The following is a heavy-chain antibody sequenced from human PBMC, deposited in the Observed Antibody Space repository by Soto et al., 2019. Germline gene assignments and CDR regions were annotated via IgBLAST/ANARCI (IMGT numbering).Heavy chain of an antibody. Sequence: GGSLRLSCAASGFTVSSNYMSWVRQAPGKGLEWVSVIYSGGSTYYADSVKGRFTISRGNVQNSLYLQMHSLRAEDTAVYYCARERGSGWTFDYWGQGTLVTVSS. J-gene: IGHJ4*02. CDR3: ARERGSGWTFDY. V-gene: IGHV3-66*01. CDR2: IYSGGST. CDR1: GFTVSSNY. D-gene: IGHD6-19*01.